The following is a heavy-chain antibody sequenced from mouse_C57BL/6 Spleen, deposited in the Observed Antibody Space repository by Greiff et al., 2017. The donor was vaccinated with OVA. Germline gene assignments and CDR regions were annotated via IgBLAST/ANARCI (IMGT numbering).Heavy chain of an antibody. V-gene: IGHV5-6*01. CDR1: GFTFSSYG. J-gene: IGHJ3*01. CDR2: ISSGGSYT. CDR3: ARQRDYDDGAWFAY. Sequence: EVQLVESGGDLVKPGGSLKLSCAASGFTFSSYGMPWVRQTPDKRLEWVATISSGGSYTYYPESVKGRFTIPRDNASNTPYLQMSSLRSEDTAMYDCARQRDYDDGAWFAYWGQGTLVTVSA. D-gene: IGHD2-4*01.